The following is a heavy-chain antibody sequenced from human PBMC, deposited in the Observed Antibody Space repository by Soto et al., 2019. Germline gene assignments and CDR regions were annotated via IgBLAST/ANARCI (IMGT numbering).Heavy chain of an antibody. J-gene: IGHJ4*02. CDR2: ISYDGSNK. V-gene: IGHV3-30*18. Sequence: QVQLVESGGGVVQPGRSLRLSCAASGFTFSSYGMHWVRQAPGKGLEWVAVISYDGSNKYYADSVKGRFTISRDNSKNTLDLQMKRLRAEDTAVYYCAKGALNIAVAGTQIDYWGQGTLVTVSS. D-gene: IGHD6-19*01. CDR3: AKGALNIAVAGTQIDY. CDR1: GFTFSSYG.